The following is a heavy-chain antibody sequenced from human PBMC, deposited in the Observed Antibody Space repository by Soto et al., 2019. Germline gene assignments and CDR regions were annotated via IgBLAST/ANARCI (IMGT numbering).Heavy chain of an antibody. D-gene: IGHD2-15*01. V-gene: IGHV4-59*01. Sequence: SETLSLTCTVSGGSISSYYWSWIRQPPGKGLEWIGYIYYSGSTNYNPSLKSRVTISVDTSKNQFSLKLSSVTAADTAVYYCARDLGYGGTIWGQGTLVTVSS. CDR3: ARDLGYGGTI. CDR2: IYYSGST. J-gene: IGHJ4*02. CDR1: GGSISSYY.